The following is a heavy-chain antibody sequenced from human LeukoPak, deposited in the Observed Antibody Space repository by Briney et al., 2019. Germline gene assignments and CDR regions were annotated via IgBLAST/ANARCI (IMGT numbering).Heavy chain of an antibody. V-gene: IGHV3-9*01. CDR3: AKDQYDFSSGTYYYYGMDV. CDR2: ISWNSGSI. CDR1: GFTFDDYA. Sequence: GGSLRLSCAASGFTFDDYAMHWVRQAPGKGLEWVSGISWNSGSIGYADSVKGRFTISRDNAKNSLYLQMNSLRAEDTALYYCAKDQYDFSSGTYYYYGMDVWGQGTTVTVSS. D-gene: IGHD3-3*01. J-gene: IGHJ6*02.